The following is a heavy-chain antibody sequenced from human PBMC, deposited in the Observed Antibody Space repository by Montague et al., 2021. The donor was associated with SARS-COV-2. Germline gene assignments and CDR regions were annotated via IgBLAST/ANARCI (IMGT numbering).Heavy chain of an antibody. CDR3: ARYVFCDRNYNWFDP. Sequence: SETLSLTCAVSGGSISSSNWWSWVRQPPGKGLEWIGEIYHSGGTNYNPSLKSRVTISVDKSRNQFSLRLSSVTAADTAVYYCARYVFCDRNYNWFDPWGQGTLVTVSS. J-gene: IGHJ5*02. D-gene: IGHD1-7*01. V-gene: IGHV4-4*02. CDR2: IYHSGGT. CDR1: GGSISSSNW.